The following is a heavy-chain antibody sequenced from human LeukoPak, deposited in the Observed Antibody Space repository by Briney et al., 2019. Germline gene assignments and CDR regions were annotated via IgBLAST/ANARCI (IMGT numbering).Heavy chain of an antibody. D-gene: IGHD3-3*01. V-gene: IGHV1-46*01. Sequence: ASVKVSCKASGYTFTSYYMHWVRQAPGQGLEWMGIINPSGGSTSYAQKFQDRVTTTRDTSTSTVYMELSSLRSEDTAVYYCARELRFLEWLPNPFDYWGQGTLVTVSS. CDR3: ARELRFLEWLPNPFDY. CDR1: GYTFTSYY. J-gene: IGHJ4*02. CDR2: INPSGGST.